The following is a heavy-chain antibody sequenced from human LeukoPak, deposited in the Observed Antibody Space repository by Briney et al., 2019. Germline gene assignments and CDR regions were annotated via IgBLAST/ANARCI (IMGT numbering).Heavy chain of an antibody. D-gene: IGHD6-13*01. CDR1: GGSISNSSYY. CDR2: IYYSGST. CDR3: ARDVVAAAGTWDY. Sequence: SETLSLTCTVSGGSISNSSYYWGWIRQPPGKGLEWIGSIYYSGSTYYNPSLKSRVTISVDTSKNQFSLKLSSVTAADTAVYYCARDVVAAAGTWDYWGQGTLVTVSS. J-gene: IGHJ4*02. V-gene: IGHV4-39*07.